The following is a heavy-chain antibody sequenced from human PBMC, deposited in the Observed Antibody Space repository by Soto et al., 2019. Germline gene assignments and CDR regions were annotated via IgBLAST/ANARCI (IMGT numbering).Heavy chain of an antibody. Sequence: PGGSLRLSCAASGFTFSSYGMHWVRQAPGKGLEWVAVIWYDGSNKYYADSVKGRFTISRDNSKNTLYLQMNSLRAEDTAVYYCARAARDGESYLDYWGQGTLVTVSS. D-gene: IGHD3-10*01. CDR2: IWYDGSNK. CDR3: ARAARDGESYLDY. V-gene: IGHV3-33*01. CDR1: GFTFSSYG. J-gene: IGHJ4*02.